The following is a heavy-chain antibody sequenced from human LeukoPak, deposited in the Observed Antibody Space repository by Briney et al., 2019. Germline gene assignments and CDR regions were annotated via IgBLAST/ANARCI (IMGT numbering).Heavy chain of an antibody. V-gene: IGHV4-61*01. CDR3: AREGRWLRDWFDP. J-gene: IGHJ5*02. Sequence: SETLSLTCTVSGGSVSSGSYYWSWIRQPPGEGLEWIGYIYYSGSTNYNPSLKIRVTISVDTSKNQFSLKLSSVTAADTAVYYCAREGRWLRDWFDPWGQGTLVTVSS. D-gene: IGHD5-24*01. CDR2: IYYSGST. CDR1: GGSVSSGSYY.